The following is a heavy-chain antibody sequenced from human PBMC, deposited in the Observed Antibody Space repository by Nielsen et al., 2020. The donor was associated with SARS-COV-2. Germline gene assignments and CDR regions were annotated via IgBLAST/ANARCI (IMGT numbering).Heavy chain of an antibody. Sequence: GESLKISCAASGFTFSSYGMHWVRQAPGKGLEWVAVIWYDGSNKYYADSVKGRFTISRDNSKNTLYLQMNSLRAEDTAVYYCARDLFSFGIVGAFDYWGQGTLVTVSS. D-gene: IGHD1-26*01. CDR1: GFTFSSYG. V-gene: IGHV3-33*01. CDR3: ARDLFSFGIVGAFDY. J-gene: IGHJ4*02. CDR2: IWYDGSNK.